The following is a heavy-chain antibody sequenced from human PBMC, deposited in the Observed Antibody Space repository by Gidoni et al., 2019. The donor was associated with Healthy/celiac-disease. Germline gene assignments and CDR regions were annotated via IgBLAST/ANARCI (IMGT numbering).Heavy chain of an antibody. J-gene: IGHJ4*02. V-gene: IGHV4-61*01. Sequence: QVQLQESGPGLVKPSETLSLTCTFSGGSVSSGRYYWSCIRQPPGKGLEWIGYIYYSGSTNYNPYLKSRVTISVDTSKNQFSLKLSYVTAADTAVYYCERDSRFMGGSYNWQYFDYWGQGTLVTVSS. CDR1: GGSVSSGRYY. CDR3: ERDSRFMGGSYNWQYFDY. CDR2: IYYSGST. D-gene: IGHD1-26*01.